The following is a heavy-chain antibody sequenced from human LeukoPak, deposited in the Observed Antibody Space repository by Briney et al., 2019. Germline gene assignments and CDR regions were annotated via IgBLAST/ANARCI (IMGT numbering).Heavy chain of an antibody. D-gene: IGHD6-19*01. CDR2: IYYSGST. CDR3: AREITPAVAES. CDR1: GGSISSSSYY. J-gene: IGHJ5*02. V-gene: IGHV4-39*07. Sequence: SETLSLTCTVSGGSISSSSYYWGWIRQPPGKGLEWIGSIYYSGSTYYNPSLKSRVTISVDTSKNQFSLKLSSVTAADTAVYYCAREITPAVAESWGQGTLVTVSS.